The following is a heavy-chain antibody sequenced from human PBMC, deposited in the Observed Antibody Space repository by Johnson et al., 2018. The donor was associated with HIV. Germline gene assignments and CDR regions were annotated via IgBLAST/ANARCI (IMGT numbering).Heavy chain of an antibody. CDR2: IKQDGSEK. Sequence: VQLVESGGGLVQPGGSLRLSCAASGFTFSSFWMTWVRQAPGKGLEWVANIKQDGSEKYYVDSVKGRFTISRDNAKSSLYLQMNSLRAEDTAVYYCARLQSGVADDAFDIWGQGTMVTVSS. D-gene: IGHD2-15*01. CDR3: ARLQSGVADDAFDI. CDR1: GFTFSSFW. J-gene: IGHJ3*02. V-gene: IGHV3-7*05.